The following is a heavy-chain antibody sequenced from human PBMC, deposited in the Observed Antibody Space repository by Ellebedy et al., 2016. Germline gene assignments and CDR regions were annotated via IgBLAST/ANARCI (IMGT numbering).Heavy chain of an antibody. J-gene: IGHJ4*02. CDR3: ARDWWGYSGYDFDY. Sequence: SETLSLTXTVSGGSISSSSYYWGWIRQPPGKGLEWIGSIYYSGSTYYNPSLKSRVTISVDTSKNQFSLKLSSVTAADTAVYYCARDWWGYSGYDFDYWGQGTLVTVSS. D-gene: IGHD5-12*01. V-gene: IGHV4-39*07. CDR2: IYYSGST. CDR1: GGSISSSSYY.